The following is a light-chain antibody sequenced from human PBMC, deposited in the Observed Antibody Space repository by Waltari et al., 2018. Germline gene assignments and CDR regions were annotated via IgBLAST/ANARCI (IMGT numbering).Light chain of an antibody. CDR3: MQALRSPHT. V-gene: IGKV2-28*01. J-gene: IGKJ2*01. CDR2: LVS. CDR1: QRLVESNGYTY. Sequence: DIVMTQSPLSLPVTPGEPASIPSRPSQRLVESNGYTYLDWYLQKPGQSPQLLIYLVSNRASGVPDRFSGSGSGTDFTLKISRVEAGDVGVYYCMQALRSPHTFGQGTKLEIK.